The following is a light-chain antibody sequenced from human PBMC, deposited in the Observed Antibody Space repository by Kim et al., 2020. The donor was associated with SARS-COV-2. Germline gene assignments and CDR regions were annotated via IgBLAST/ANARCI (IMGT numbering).Light chain of an antibody. CDR3: SSYAGSNNFPYI. CDR2: EVN. V-gene: IGLV2-8*01. Sequence: QSALTQPPSASGSPGQSVTISCTGTSSDIGNYNYVSWYQQHPGKAPKLLIYEVNKRPSGVPDRFSVSKSGNTASLTVSGLQAEDEADYYCSSYAGSNNFPYIFGSGTKVTVL. CDR1: SSDIGNYNY. J-gene: IGLJ1*01.